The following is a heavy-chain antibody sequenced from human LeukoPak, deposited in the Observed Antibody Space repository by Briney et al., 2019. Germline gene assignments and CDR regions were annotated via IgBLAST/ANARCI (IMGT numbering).Heavy chain of an antibody. CDR1: GYAFTSYD. CDR2: MNPNSGNT. CDR3: ARVPPYIVVVPAAMSGFDP. Sequence: ASVKVSCKASGYAFTSYDINWVRQATGQGLEWMGWMNPNSGNTGYAQKFQGRVTMTRNTSISTAYMELSSLRSEDTAVYYCARVPPYIVVVPAAMSGFDPWGQGTLVTVSS. J-gene: IGHJ5*02. D-gene: IGHD2-2*01. V-gene: IGHV1-8*01.